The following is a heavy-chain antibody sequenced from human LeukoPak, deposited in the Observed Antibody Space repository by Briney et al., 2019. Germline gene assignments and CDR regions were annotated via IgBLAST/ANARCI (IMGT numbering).Heavy chain of an antibody. V-gene: IGHV1-18*01. Sequence: ASVRVSCKASGYTFTSYGISWVRQAPGQGLEWMGWISAYNGNTNYAQKLQGRVTMTTDTSTSTAYMELRSLRSDDTAVYYCAAGLSEGYSSSSVDYWGQGTLVTVSS. CDR1: GYTFTSYG. CDR2: ISAYNGNT. D-gene: IGHD6-6*01. CDR3: AAGLSEGYSSSSVDY. J-gene: IGHJ4*02.